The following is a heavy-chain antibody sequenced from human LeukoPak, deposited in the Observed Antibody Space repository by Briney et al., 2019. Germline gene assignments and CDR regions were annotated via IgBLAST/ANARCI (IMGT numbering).Heavy chain of an antibody. Sequence: GGSLRLSCAASGFTVSSNYMSWVRQAPGKGLEWVSVIYSGGSTYYADSVKGRFTISRDNSKNTLYLQMNSLRAEDTAVYYCATIRRIMITFGGDAFDIWGQGTMVTVSS. CDR3: ATIRRIMITFGGDAFDI. J-gene: IGHJ3*02. CDR1: GFTVSSNY. D-gene: IGHD3-16*01. CDR2: IYSGGST. V-gene: IGHV3-66*01.